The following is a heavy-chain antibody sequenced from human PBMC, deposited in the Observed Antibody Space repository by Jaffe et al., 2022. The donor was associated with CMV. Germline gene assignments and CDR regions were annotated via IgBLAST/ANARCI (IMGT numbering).Heavy chain of an antibody. CDR2: ISAYNGNT. J-gene: IGHJ6*03. Sequence: QVQLVQSGAEVKKPGASVKVSCKASGYTFTSYGISWVRQAPGQGLEWMGWISAYNGNTNYAQKLQGRVTMTTDTSTSTAYMELRSLRSDDTAVYYCARAATSGVGDYDFFGSEVWARSYYYYMDVWGKGTTVTVSS. D-gene: IGHD3-3*01. CDR1: GYTFTSYG. V-gene: IGHV1-18*04. CDR3: ARAATSGVGDYDFFGSEVWARSYYYYMDV.